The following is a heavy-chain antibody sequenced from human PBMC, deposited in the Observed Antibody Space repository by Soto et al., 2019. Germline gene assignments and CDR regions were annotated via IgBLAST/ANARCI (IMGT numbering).Heavy chain of an antibody. CDR1: GGSISSSSYY. J-gene: IGHJ6*02. D-gene: IGHD5-12*01. CDR3: ARDRRWLQPTRGLYYYYGMDV. Sequence: PSETLSLTCTVSGGSISSSSYYWGWIRQPPGKGLEWIGSIYYSGSTYYNPSLKSRVTISVDTSKNQFSLKLTSVTAADTAVYYCARDRRWLQPTRGLYYYYGMDVWGQGTTVTVSS. CDR2: IYYSGST. V-gene: IGHV4-39*01.